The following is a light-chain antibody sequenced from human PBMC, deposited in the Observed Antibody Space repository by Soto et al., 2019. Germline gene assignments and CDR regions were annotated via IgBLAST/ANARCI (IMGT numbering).Light chain of an antibody. CDR1: QTVSNNY. CDR3: QQRSNWLWT. V-gene: IGKV3-11*01. Sequence: EIVLTQTPGTLSLSPGERATLSCRASQTVSNNYLAWYQQKPGQAPRLLIYDASNRATGIPARFSGSGSGTDFTLTISSLEPEDFAVYYCQQRSNWLWTFGQGTKVDIK. J-gene: IGKJ1*01. CDR2: DAS.